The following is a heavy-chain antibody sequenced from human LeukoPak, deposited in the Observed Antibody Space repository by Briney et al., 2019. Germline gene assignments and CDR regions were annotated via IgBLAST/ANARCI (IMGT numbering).Heavy chain of an antibody. D-gene: IGHD3-3*01. V-gene: IGHV1-8*01. J-gene: IGHJ6*02. Sequence: ASVKVSCKASGYTFTSYDINWVRQATGQGLEWMGWMNPNSGNTGYAQKFQGRVTMTRNTSISTAYMELSSLRSEDTAVYYCARDSSYYDFWSGPFGYYYYGMDVWGQGTTVTVSS. CDR2: MNPNSGNT. CDR1: GYTFTSYD. CDR3: ARDSSYYDFWSGPFGYYYYGMDV.